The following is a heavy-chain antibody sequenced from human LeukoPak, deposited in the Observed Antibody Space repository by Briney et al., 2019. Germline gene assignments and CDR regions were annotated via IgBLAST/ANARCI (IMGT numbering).Heavy chain of an antibody. CDR3: ARDGGSGSDAFDI. Sequence: GRSLRLSCAASGFTFSSYAMHWVRQAPGKGLEWVSVIYSGGSTYYADSVKGRFTISRDNSKNTLYLQMNSLRAEDTAVYYCARDGGSGSDAFDIWGQGTMVTVSS. V-gene: IGHV3-53*01. J-gene: IGHJ3*02. CDR1: GFTFSSYA. CDR2: IYSGGST. D-gene: IGHD3-10*01.